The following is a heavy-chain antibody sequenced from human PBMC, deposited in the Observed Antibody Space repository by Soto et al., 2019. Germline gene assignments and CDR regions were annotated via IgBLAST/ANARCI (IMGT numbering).Heavy chain of an antibody. J-gene: IGHJ4*02. CDR2: ISAYNGNT. V-gene: IGHV1-18*01. D-gene: IGHD5-12*01. Sequence: GTSVEVTWNASGYTFTSCGISWVGQAPGQGLEWMGWISAYNGNTNYAQKLQGRVTMTTDTSTSTAYMELRSLRSDDTAVYYCARFRSGGYNDYWGQGTLVTVS. CDR3: ARFRSGGYNDY. CDR1: GYTFTSCG.